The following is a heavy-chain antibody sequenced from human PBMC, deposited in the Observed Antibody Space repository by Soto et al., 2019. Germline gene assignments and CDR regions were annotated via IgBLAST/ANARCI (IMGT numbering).Heavy chain of an antibody. D-gene: IGHD2-2*01. CDR3: ARDLEHDIVVVPAAIRIYYYYGMDV. J-gene: IGHJ6*02. Sequence: PGGSLRLSCAASGFTFSSYSMNWVRQAPGKGLEWVSSISGSSSYIYYADSVKGRFTISRDNAKNSLYLQMNSLRAEDTAVYYCARDLEHDIVVVPAAIRIYYYYGMDVWGQGTTVTV. V-gene: IGHV3-21*01. CDR2: ISGSSSYI. CDR1: GFTFSSYS.